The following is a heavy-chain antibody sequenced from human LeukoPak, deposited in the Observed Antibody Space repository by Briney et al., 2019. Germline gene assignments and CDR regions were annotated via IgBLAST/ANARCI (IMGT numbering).Heavy chain of an antibody. J-gene: IGHJ4*02. Sequence: ASVKVSCKASGGTFSSYAISWVRQAPGQGLEWMGIINPSDGSTTYAQRFQGRVTLTRDTSTSTVYMELSSLRSEDTAVHYCARHQGAGEYPFDYWGQGTLVTVSS. V-gene: IGHV1-46*01. CDR3: ARHQGAGEYPFDY. CDR1: GGTFSSYA. D-gene: IGHD2/OR15-2a*01. CDR2: INPSDGST.